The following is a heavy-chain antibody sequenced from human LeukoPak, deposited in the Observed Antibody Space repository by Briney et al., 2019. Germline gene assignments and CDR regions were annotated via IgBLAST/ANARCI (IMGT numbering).Heavy chain of an antibody. D-gene: IGHD1-26*01. V-gene: IGHV1-24*01. Sequence: EASVKVSCKVSGYTLTELSMHWVRQAPGKGLEWMGGFDPEDGETIYAQKFQGRVTMTEDTSTDTAYMELSSLRSEDTAVYYCATDSRELLIFDYWGQGTLVTVSS. J-gene: IGHJ4*02. CDR3: ATDSRELLIFDY. CDR1: GYTLTELS. CDR2: FDPEDGET.